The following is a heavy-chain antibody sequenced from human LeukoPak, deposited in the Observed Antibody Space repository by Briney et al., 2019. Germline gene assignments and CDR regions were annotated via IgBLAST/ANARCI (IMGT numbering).Heavy chain of an antibody. V-gene: IGHV1-2*06. J-gene: IGHJ6*03. Sequence: GASVKVSCKASGYTFTGYYMHWVRQAPGQGLEWMGRINPNSGGTNYAQKFQGRVTMTRDTSISTAYMELSRLRSDDTAVYYCAREREQWLASYMDVWAKGPRSPSP. CDR1: GYTFTGYY. CDR3: AREREQWLASYMDV. D-gene: IGHD6-19*01. CDR2: INPNSGGT.